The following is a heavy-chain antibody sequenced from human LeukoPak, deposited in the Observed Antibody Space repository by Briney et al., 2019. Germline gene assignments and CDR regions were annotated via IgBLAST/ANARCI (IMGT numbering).Heavy chain of an antibody. CDR1: GYTFTSSD. V-gene: IGHV1-8*01. CDR2: MNPNSGNT. J-gene: IGHJ4*02. D-gene: IGHD4-17*01. Sequence: ASVKVSCKASGYTFTSSDIDWVRQATGQGLEWMGWMNPNSGNTGYAQKFQGRVTMTRNTSISTAYMELSSLRSEDTAVYYCARGQVNDYAFNYWGQGTLVTVSS. CDR3: ARGQVNDYAFNY.